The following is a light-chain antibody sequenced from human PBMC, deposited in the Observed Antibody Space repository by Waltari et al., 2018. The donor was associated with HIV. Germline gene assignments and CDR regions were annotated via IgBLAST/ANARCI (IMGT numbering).Light chain of an antibody. V-gene: IGKV3-20*01. CDR1: QSVSRNY. CDR3: QQYDSSAPFT. J-gene: IGKJ2*01. Sequence: EVVLTQSPGPLSLSPGERATLSCRASQSVSRNYLAWYRQKRGQAPRLLIFGASTRATGIPDRFSGSGSGTDFTLTISRLEVEDFAVYYCQQYDSSAPFTFGRGTKLEIK. CDR2: GAS.